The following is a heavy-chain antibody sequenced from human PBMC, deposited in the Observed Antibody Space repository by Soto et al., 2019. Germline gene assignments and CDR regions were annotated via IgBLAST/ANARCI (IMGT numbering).Heavy chain of an antibody. CDR1: GDTVNSETSS. Sequence: PSETLSLTCTVSGDTVNSETSSWNWIRQASGKGPGSIGSIYYNGGTNYTTYLNRRVTKLLDTTTSQFSLTLSYVTAADTAVYYCARDGGRGWEVSGHSWGRGITVTVSS. V-gene: IGHV4-61*01. CDR2: IYYNGGT. D-gene: IGHD3-16*01. CDR3: ARDGGRGWEVSGHS. J-gene: IGHJ4*02.